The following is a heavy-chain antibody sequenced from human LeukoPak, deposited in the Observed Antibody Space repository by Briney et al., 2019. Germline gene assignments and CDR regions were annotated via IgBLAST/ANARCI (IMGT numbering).Heavy chain of an antibody. V-gene: IGHV4-59*01. J-gene: IGHJ6*02. Sequence: SETLSLTCTVSGGSISYYYWSWIRQSPGKGLEWIGYIYYSGTTNYNPSLKSRVTISVDTSKNQFSLQLKSVTAADTAVYYCAREDPQTTVPEGMDVWGQGTTVTVSS. CDR3: AREDPQTTVPEGMDV. CDR1: GGSISYYY. CDR2: IYYSGTT. D-gene: IGHD4-17*01.